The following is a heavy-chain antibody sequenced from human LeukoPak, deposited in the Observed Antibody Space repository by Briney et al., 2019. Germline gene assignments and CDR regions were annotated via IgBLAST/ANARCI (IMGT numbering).Heavy chain of an antibody. V-gene: IGHV3-33*06. CDR2: IWYDGSNK. CDR3: AKVGSIAARRGGYYFDY. CDR1: GFTFSSYG. J-gene: IGHJ4*02. D-gene: IGHD6-6*01. Sequence: RGSLRLSSAASGFTFSSYGMHWVRQAPGKGLEWVAVIWYDGSNKYYADSVKGRFTISRDNSKNTLYLQMNSLRAEDTAVYYCAKVGSIAARRGGYYFDYWGQGTLVSVSS.